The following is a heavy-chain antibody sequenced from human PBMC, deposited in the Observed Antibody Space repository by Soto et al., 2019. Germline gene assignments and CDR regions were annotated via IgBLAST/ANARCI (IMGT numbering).Heavy chain of an antibody. CDR1: GGTFSSYA. CDR3: AGEGTMVRGVLYYFDY. CDR2: IIPIFCTA. J-gene: IGHJ4*02. D-gene: IGHD3-10*01. Sequence: QVQLVQSGAEVKKPGSSVKVSCKASGGTFSSYAISWVRQAPGQGLEWMGGIIPIFCTANYAQKFQGRVTSTADESTSTAYTEMSSMRPEDTAVYYCAGEGTMVRGVLYYFDYWGQGTLVTASS. V-gene: IGHV1-69*01.